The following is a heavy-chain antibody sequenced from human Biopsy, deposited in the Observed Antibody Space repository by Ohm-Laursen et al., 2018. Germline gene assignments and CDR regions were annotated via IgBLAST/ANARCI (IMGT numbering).Heavy chain of an antibody. Sequence: SVKVSCKAPAGTISNYGVNWVRQAPGQGLEWLGGNIPILGTGNYAQKFQDRVTVAADTSTSKATMELRSLRSDDTAVYYCATKLTGYFHHWGQGTLVIVSS. V-gene: IGHV1-69*06. J-gene: IGHJ1*01. CDR1: AGTISNYG. CDR2: NIPILGTG. D-gene: IGHD3-9*01. CDR3: ATKLTGYFHH.